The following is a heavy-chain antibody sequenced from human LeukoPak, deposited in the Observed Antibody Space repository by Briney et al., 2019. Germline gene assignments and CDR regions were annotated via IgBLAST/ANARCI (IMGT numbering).Heavy chain of an antibody. J-gene: IGHJ4*02. CDR1: GFTVSSNY. D-gene: IGHD5-12*01. CDR3: ARDLGGGYNFGY. CDR2: IYSGGST. V-gene: IGHV3-66*01. Sequence: GGSLRLSCAASGFTVSSNYMSWVRQPPGKGLEWVSAIYSGGSTYYADSVKGRFIISRDNSKNTLYLQMNSLRADDTAVYYCARDLGGGYNFGYWGQGTLVTVSS.